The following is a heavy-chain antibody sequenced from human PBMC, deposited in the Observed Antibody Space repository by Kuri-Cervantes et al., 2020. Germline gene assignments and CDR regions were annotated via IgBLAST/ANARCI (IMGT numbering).Heavy chain of an antibody. CDR2: ISWNSGSI. V-gene: IGHV3-9*01. CDR1: GFTYSTYA. CDR3: AKDQNHKYSSGRNDAFDI. J-gene: IGHJ3*02. Sequence: GGSLRLSCAASGFTYSTYAMSWVRQAPGKGLEWVSGISWNSGSIGYADSVKGRFTISRDNAKNSLYLQMNSLRAEDTALYYCAKDQNHKYSSGRNDAFDIWGQGTMVTVSS. D-gene: IGHD6-19*01.